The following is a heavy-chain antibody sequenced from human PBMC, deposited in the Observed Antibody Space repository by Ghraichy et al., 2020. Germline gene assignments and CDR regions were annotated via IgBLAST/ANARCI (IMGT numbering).Heavy chain of an antibody. D-gene: IGHD7-27*01. CDR1: GGSISSSSYY. V-gene: IGHV4-39*01. CDR2: IYYSGST. CDR3: ATQNWGPGAFDI. J-gene: IGHJ3*02. Sequence: SETLSLTCTVSGGSISSSSYYWGWIRQPPGKGLEWIGSIYYSGSTYYNPSLKSRVTISVDTSKNQFSLKLSSVTAADTAVYYCATQNWGPGAFDIWGQGTMVTVSS.